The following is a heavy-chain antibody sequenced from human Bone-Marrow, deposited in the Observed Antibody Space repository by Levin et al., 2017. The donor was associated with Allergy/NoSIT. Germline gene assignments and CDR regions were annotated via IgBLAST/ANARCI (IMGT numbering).Heavy chain of an antibody. CDR1: GYVFSIYW. CDR2: INPADSQT. CDR3: ARVLFGEVSLYYFDY. V-gene: IGHV5-51*01. D-gene: IGHD3-10*01. J-gene: IGHJ4*02. Sequence: GGSLRLSCETSGYVFSIYWIGWVRQMPGKGLEWMGFINPADSQTIYSRSFQGQVTISADESTTSAYLQWSSLKTSDTAMYFCARVLFGEVSLYYFDYWGQGTLVTVSS.